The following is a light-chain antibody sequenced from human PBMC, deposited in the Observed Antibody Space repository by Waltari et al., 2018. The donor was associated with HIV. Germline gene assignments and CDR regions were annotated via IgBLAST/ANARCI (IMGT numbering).Light chain of an antibody. J-gene: IGLJ1*01. CDR3: AAWDDSLNGQGV. CDR2: GNN. V-gene: IGLV1-44*01. CDR1: NSNIGSNT. Sequence: QRVTISCSGSNSNIGSNTVNWYQQVPGMAPKLVIYGNNQRPPGVSDRFSGSKSGTSASLAISGLQSEDEADYYCAAWDDSLNGQGVFGTGTRVTVL.